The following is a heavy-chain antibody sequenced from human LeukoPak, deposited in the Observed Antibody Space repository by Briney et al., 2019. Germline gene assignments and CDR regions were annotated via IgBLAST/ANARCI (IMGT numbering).Heavy chain of an antibody. CDR1: GDSISTSKSY. V-gene: IGHV4-39*01. Sequence: SETLSLTCTVSGDSISTSKSYWGWIRQPPGKGLEWIGEINHSGSTNYNPSLKSRVTISVDTSKNQFSLRLTSVTATDTAMYYCARQTGSGLFTLPGGQGTLVTVSS. J-gene: IGHJ4*02. CDR2: INHSGST. D-gene: IGHD3/OR15-3a*01. CDR3: ARQTGSGLFTLP.